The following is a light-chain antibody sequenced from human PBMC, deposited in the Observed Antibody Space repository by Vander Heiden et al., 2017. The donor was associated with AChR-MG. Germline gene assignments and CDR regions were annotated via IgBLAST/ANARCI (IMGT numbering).Light chain of an antibody. CDR2: DVS. CDR3: SSDTSSSTLYV. J-gene: IGLJ1*01. Sequence: QSALTQPASVSGSPGKSITISCPGTSSDVGGYNYVSWYQQHPGKAPKLMIYDVSNRPSGVPNRFSGSKSGNTASLTISGLQAEDEADYYCSSDTSSSTLYVFGTGTKVTVL. V-gene: IGLV2-14*01. CDR1: SSDVGGYNY.